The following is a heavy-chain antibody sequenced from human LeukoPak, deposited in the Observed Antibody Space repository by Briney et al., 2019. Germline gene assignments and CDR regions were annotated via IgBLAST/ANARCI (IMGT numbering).Heavy chain of an antibody. V-gene: IGHV3-7*03. CDR2: IKQDGSEK. CDR1: GFTFSTYW. D-gene: IGHD3-3*01. Sequence: GGSLRLSCAASGFTFSTYWMNWVRQAPGKGLEWVANIKQDGSEKYYVDSVRGRFTLSRDSAKNSLYLQMNSLRAEDTAVYYCARAEWSNWYFDLWGRGTLVTVSS. J-gene: IGHJ2*01. CDR3: ARAEWSNWYFDL.